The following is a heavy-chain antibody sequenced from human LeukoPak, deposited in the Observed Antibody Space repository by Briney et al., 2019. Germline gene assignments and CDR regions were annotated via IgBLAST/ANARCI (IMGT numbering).Heavy chain of an antibody. J-gene: IGHJ4*02. Sequence: AGGSLSLSCAASGFTFSSYDMHWVRQATGKGLEWVSAIGTAGDTYYPGSVKGRFTISRENAKNSLYLQMNSLRAGDTAVYYCARGGQQLGEFDCWGQGTLVTVSS. D-gene: IGHD6-13*01. CDR2: IGTAGDT. CDR1: GFTFSSYD. CDR3: ARGGQQLGEFDC. V-gene: IGHV3-13*01.